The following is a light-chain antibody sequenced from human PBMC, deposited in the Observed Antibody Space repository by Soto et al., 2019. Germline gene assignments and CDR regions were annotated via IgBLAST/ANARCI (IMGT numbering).Light chain of an antibody. CDR2: GAS. Sequence: EIVLAQSPGTLSLSPGERATLSCRASQSVSNNYLAWYQQKPGQPPRLLIDGASNRATGIPDRFSGSGSGTDFSLTISRVEPEDSAVYYCQQYGSSPPLTFGGGTKVDIK. V-gene: IGKV3-20*01. J-gene: IGKJ4*01. CDR1: QSVSNNY. CDR3: QQYGSSPPLT.